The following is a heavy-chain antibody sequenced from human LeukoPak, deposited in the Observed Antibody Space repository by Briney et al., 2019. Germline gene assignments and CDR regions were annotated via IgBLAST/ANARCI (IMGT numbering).Heavy chain of an antibody. D-gene: IGHD4-17*01. J-gene: IGHJ4*02. Sequence: PGGSLRLSCAASGFTFSSYAMSWVRQAPGKGLEWVSAISGSGGSTYYADSVKGRFTISRDNSKNTLYLQMNSLRAEDTAVYYCAKVSVDYGDYEYDYWGQGTLVTVSS. V-gene: IGHV3-23*01. CDR3: AKVSVDYGDYEYDY. CDR1: GFTFSSYA. CDR2: ISGSGGST.